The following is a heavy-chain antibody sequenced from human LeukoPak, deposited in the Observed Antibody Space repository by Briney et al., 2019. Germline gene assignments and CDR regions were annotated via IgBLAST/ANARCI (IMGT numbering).Heavy chain of an antibody. J-gene: IGHJ5*02. D-gene: IGHD6-13*01. V-gene: IGHV1-69*13. Sequence: ASAKVSCKASGGTFSSYTISWVRQAPGQGLEWMGGIIPIFGTAHYAQTFQGRVTITADESTSTAYMELSSLRSEDTAVYYCARDEQDSSSWYARWFDPWGQGTLVTVSS. CDR1: GGTFSSYT. CDR2: IIPIFGTA. CDR3: ARDEQDSSSWYARWFDP.